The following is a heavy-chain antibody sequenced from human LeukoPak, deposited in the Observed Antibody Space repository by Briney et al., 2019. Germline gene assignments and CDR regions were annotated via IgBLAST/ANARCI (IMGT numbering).Heavy chain of an antibody. J-gene: IGHJ5*01. CDR2: VNPNSGDT. Sequence: SVKVSCKASGYTFTGYYLHWVRQAPGQGLEWMGCVNPNSGDTNYAQKFQGSVTMTRDTSISTVYMELSRLRSDDTAVYYCARASGSYWWFDSWGQGTLVTVSS. V-gene: IGHV1-2*02. CDR3: ARASGSYWWFDS. CDR1: GYTFTGYY. D-gene: IGHD1-26*01.